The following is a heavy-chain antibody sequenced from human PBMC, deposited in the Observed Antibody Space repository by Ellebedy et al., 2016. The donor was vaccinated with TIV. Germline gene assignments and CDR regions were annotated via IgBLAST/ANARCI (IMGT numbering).Heavy chain of an antibody. J-gene: IGHJ4*02. CDR3: ARDAARSGWISDY. CDR2: ISAGGDTT. D-gene: IGHD6-19*01. V-gene: IGHV3-23*01. CDR1: GFTFTIYA. Sequence: GESLKISCAASGFTFTIYAITWVRQAPGKGLEWVSLISAGGDTTYYSASVKGRFTISRDNSKNMLYLQMNSLRVEDTAVYYCARDAARSGWISDYWGQGTLVTVSS.